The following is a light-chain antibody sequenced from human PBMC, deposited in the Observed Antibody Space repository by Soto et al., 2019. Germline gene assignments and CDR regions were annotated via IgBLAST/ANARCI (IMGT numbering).Light chain of an antibody. CDR1: QSVSSSY. Sequence: EIVLTQSPGTLSLSPGERATLSCRASQSVSSSYLARCQQKPGQAPSLLIYGSSSRATGIPDRFSGSGSGTDFTLTISRLEPEDVAGYYWQQYGRSPVPFGGGAKVDIK. CDR3: QQYGRSPVP. J-gene: IGKJ4*01. CDR2: GSS. V-gene: IGKV3-20*01.